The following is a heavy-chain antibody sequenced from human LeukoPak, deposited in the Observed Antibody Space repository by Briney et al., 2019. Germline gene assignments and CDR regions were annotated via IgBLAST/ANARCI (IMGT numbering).Heavy chain of an antibody. CDR1: GYTFSDHF. D-gene: IGHD3-22*01. CDR2: VNPNNSDT. J-gene: IGHJ4*02. CDR3: ARVLVRGSGYYQY. V-gene: IGHV1-2*02. Sequence: VKVSCKASGYTFSDHFMHWVRQAPGQGLEWMGWVNPNNSDTAYAQKFLGRVTMTRDTSISTVYMELSSLTSDDAAVYYCARVLVRGSGYYQYWGRGTLVTVSS.